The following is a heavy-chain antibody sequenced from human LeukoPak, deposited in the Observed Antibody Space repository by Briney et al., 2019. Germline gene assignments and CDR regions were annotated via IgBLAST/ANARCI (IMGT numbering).Heavy chain of an antibody. Sequence: ASVKVSCKASGYTFTSYYMHWVRQAPGQGLEWMGIINPSGGSTSYAQKFQGRVTMTRDTSTSTVYMELSSLRSEDTAVYYCARDQGNFRYYYYYYMDVWGKGTTVTVSS. D-gene: IGHD4-23*01. CDR3: ARDQGNFRYYYYYYMDV. J-gene: IGHJ6*03. CDR2: INPSGGST. V-gene: IGHV1-46*01. CDR1: GYTFTSYY.